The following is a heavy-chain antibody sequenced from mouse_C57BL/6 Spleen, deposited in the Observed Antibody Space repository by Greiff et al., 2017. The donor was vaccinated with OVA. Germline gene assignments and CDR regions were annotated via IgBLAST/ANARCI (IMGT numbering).Heavy chain of an antibody. CDR1: GFTFSSYA. Sequence: EVMLVESGGGLVKPGGSLKLSCAASGFTFSSYAMSWVRQTPEKRLEWVATISDGGSYTYYPDNVKGRFTISRDNAKNNLYLQMSHLKSEDTAMYYCARESYSNYDAMDYWGQGTSVTVSS. CDR2: ISDGGSYT. J-gene: IGHJ4*01. D-gene: IGHD2-5*01. V-gene: IGHV5-4*01. CDR3: ARESYSNYDAMDY.